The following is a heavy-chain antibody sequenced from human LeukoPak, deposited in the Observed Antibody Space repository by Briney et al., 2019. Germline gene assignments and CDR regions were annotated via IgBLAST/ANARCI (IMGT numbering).Heavy chain of an antibody. Sequence: SETLSLTCTVSGYSISSGYYWGWTRQTPGKGLEWIGYIYHTGSTKYNPSLKSRVTISIDTSKNHFSLTLTSVTAADTAVYYCSTDSPTGFDHWGQGALVTVSS. D-gene: IGHD2-8*02. CDR3: STDSPTGFDH. CDR1: GYSISSGYY. CDR2: IYHTGST. V-gene: IGHV4-61*03. J-gene: IGHJ4*02.